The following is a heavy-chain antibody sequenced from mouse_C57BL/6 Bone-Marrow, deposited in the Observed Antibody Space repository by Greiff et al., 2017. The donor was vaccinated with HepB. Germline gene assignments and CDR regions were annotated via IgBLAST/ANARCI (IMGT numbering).Heavy chain of an antibody. Sequence: VQLQQPGAELVRPRSSVKLSCKASGYTFTSYWMHWVKQRPIQGLEWIGNIDPSDSETHYNQKFKDKATLTVDKSSSTAYMQLSSLTSEDSAVYYCARAEYYGRFAYWGQGTLVTVSA. V-gene: IGHV1-52*01. CDR1: GYTFTSYW. J-gene: IGHJ3*01. CDR3: ARAEYYGRFAY. D-gene: IGHD2-1*01. CDR2: IDPSDSET.